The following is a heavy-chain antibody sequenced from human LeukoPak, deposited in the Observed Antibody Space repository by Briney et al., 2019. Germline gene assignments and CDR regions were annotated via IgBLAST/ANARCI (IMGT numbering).Heavy chain of an antibody. CDR2: INTNTGNP. J-gene: IGHJ3*02. D-gene: IGHD2/OR15-2a*01. CDR3: ASLPVRDAFDI. V-gene: IGHV7-4-1*02. CDR1: GYTFTSYA. Sequence: ASVKVSCKASGYTFTSYAMNCVRQAPGQGLEWMGWINTNTGNPTYAQGFTGRFVFSLDTSVSTAYLQISSLKAEDTAVYYCASLPVRDAFDIWGQGTMVTVSS.